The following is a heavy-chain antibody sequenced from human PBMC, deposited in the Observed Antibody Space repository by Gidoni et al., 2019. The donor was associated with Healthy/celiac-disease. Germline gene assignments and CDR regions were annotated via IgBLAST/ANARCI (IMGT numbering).Heavy chain of an antibody. J-gene: IGHJ5*02. V-gene: IGHV3-48*03. D-gene: IGHD5-12*01. CDR3: AREMATIRGFNWFDP. CDR2: ISSSGSTI. CDR1: GFTFSSYE. Sequence: EVQLVESGGGLVQPGGSLRLSCAASGFTFSSYEMNWVRQAPGKGLEWVSYISSSGSTIYYADSVKGRFTISRDNAKNSLYLQMNSLRAEDTAVYYCAREMATIRGFNWFDPWGQGTLVTVSS.